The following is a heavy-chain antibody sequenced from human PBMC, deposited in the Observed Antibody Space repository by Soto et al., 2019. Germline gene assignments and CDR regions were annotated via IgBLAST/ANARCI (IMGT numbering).Heavy chain of an antibody. Sequence: ASVKVSCKASGYTFTSYAMHWVRQAPGQRLEWMGWINAGNGNTKYSQKFQGRVTFTRDTSASAAYMELSSLRSEDTAVYYCAKDRYGSGTYYFDYWGQGTLVTVSS. J-gene: IGHJ4*02. CDR3: AKDRYGSGTYYFDY. CDR1: GYTFTSYA. D-gene: IGHD3-10*01. V-gene: IGHV1-3*01. CDR2: INAGNGNT.